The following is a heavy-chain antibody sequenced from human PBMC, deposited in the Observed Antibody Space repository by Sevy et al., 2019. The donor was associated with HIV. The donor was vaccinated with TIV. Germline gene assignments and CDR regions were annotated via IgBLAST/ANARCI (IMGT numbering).Heavy chain of an antibody. CDR2: IKQDGSEK. CDR1: GFTFSTYW. J-gene: IGHJ4*02. Sequence: GGSLRLSCVASGFTFSTYWMNWVRQAPGKGLEWVANIKQDGSEKYYVDSVKGRFTISRDNAKSSLYLQMNSLRAEDTAVYFCASQLVRKSSFDYWGQRTLVTVSS. CDR3: ASQLVRKSSFDY. V-gene: IGHV3-7*03. D-gene: IGHD6-13*01.